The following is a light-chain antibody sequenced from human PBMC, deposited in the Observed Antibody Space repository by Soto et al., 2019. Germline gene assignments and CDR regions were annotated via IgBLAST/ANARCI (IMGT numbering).Light chain of an antibody. J-gene: IGKJ1*01. CDR2: AAS. V-gene: IGKV1-39*01. CDR3: QQSYTTPR. Sequence: DIPMTQSPSSLSASVGDRVTITCRTSQSISVYLNWYQQKPGKVPKLLIYAASSLQSGVPSRFSGSGSETDFTLTISSLQAEDIATYYCQQSYTTPRFGQGTKVEIK. CDR1: QSISVY.